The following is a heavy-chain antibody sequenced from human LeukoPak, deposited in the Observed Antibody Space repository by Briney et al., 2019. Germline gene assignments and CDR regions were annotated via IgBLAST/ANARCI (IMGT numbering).Heavy chain of an antibody. Sequence: PSETLSLTCNVSGGSISSGDSFWSWIRQPPGKGLEWIGCIYYSGTTYYNPSLKSRVTMSVDTSKNQFSLKLSSVTAADTAVYYCAREPPYSSSWSTTLGRWFDPWGQGTLVTVSS. V-gene: IGHV4-30-4*01. CDR3: AREPPYSSSWSTTLGRWFDP. CDR1: GGSISSGDSF. D-gene: IGHD6-13*01. CDR2: IYYSGTT. J-gene: IGHJ5*02.